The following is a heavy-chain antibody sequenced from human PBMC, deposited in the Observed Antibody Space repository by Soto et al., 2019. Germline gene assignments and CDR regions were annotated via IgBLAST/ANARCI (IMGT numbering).Heavy chain of an antibody. CDR3: ARVGRYFDWFPFDP. CDR1: GGSISSGDYY. CDR2: IYYSGST. D-gene: IGHD3-9*01. V-gene: IGHV4-30-4*01. J-gene: IGHJ5*02. Sequence: TLSLTCTVSGGSISSGDYYWSWIRQPPGKGLEWIGYIYYSGSTYYNPSLKSRVTISVDTSKYQFSLKLSSVTAADTAVYYCARVGRYFDWFPFDPWGQGTLVTVSS.